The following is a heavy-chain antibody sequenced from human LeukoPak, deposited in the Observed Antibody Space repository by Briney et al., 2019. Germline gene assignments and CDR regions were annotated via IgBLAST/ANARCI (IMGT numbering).Heavy chain of an antibody. CDR3: ASSPGANNWFDP. Sequence: SETLSLTCTVSGGSISSYYWSWIRQPPGKGLEWIGYIYYSGSTNYNPSLKSRVTISVDTSKNQFSLKLSSVTAADTAVYYCASSPGANNWFDPWGQGTLVTVSS. D-gene: IGHD1-14*01. V-gene: IGHV4-59*01. J-gene: IGHJ5*02. CDR1: GGSISSYY. CDR2: IYYSGST.